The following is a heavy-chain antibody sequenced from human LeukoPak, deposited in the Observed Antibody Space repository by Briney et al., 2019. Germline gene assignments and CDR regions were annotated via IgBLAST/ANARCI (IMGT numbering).Heavy chain of an antibody. CDR2: ISYDGSNK. CDR1: GFTVSSNY. J-gene: IGHJ6*02. CDR3: VKAHRLWFGSRSDYFYGMDV. V-gene: IGHV3-30*18. D-gene: IGHD3-10*01. Sequence: GGSLRLSCAASGFTVSSNYMSWVRQAPGKGLEWVAIISYDGSNKFYADSVKGRFTISRDNSKKTLYLQVDSLRPEDTAVFYCVKAHRLWFGSRSDYFYGMDVWGQGTTVTVSS.